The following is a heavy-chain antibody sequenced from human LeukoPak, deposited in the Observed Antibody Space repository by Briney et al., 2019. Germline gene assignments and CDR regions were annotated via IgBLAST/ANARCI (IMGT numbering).Heavy chain of an antibody. Sequence: PSETLSLTCTVSGGSISGYYWSWIRQPPGKGLEFIGHIYYTGTTKYNPSLKSRVTISLDTSENQFSLKVISVTTADTAVYYCARYRPSESRSGEVTSLDNWGQGTLVTVSS. V-gene: IGHV4-59*01. J-gene: IGHJ4*02. CDR1: GGSISGYY. CDR2: IYYTGTT. D-gene: IGHD3-3*01. CDR3: ARYRPSESRSGEVTSLDN.